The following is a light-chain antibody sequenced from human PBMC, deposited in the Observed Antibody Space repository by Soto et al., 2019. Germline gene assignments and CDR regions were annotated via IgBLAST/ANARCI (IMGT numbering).Light chain of an antibody. CDR1: SSDVGAYKF. Sequence: QSVLTQPASVSGSPGQSITIFCSGTSSDVGAYKFVSWYRHHPGKAPQVMIYEVSNRPTGVSNRFSGSKSGNTASLTISGLPPDDEGDYYCSSYTSTSTPWVFGGGTKVTVL. CDR3: SSYTSTSTPWV. V-gene: IGLV2-14*01. CDR2: EVS. J-gene: IGLJ3*02.